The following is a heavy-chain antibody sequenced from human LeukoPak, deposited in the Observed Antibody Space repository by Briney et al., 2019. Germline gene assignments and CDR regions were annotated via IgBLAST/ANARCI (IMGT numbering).Heavy chain of an antibody. Sequence: ASVKVSCKASGYTFTSNYIHWVRQAPGQGLEWMGMIYPRDGSTSYAQKFQGRVTVTRDTSTSTVHMELSGLRSEDTAVYYCARVENYGDYRLGYAYWGQGTLVTVSS. J-gene: IGHJ4*02. CDR1: GYTFTSNY. V-gene: IGHV1-46*01. CDR2: IYPRDGST. D-gene: IGHD4-17*01. CDR3: ARVENYGDYRLGYAY.